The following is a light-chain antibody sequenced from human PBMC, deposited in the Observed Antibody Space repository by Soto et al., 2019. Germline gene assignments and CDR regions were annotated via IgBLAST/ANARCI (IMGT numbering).Light chain of an antibody. CDR1: QSVTSGY. J-gene: IGKJ5*01. CDR2: GAS. V-gene: IGKV3-20*01. CDR3: QHYSSSPPAIT. Sequence: EILLTQSPGTLSLSPGESATLSCRASQSVTSGYLAWYQQQPNQAPRLLIYGASYRATDIPDRFSGGGSGTDFTLTISRLEPEDFAVYYCQHYSSSPPAITFCQGTRLEI.